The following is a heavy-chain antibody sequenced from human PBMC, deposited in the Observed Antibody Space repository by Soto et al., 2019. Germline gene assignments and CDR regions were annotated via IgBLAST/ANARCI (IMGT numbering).Heavy chain of an antibody. CDR2: IYYSGST. D-gene: IGHD3-22*01. CDR3: ARMYYYDSSGYYPNAFDI. CDR1: GGSISSYY. V-gene: IGHV4-59*01. J-gene: IGHJ3*02. Sequence: SETLSLTCTVSGGSISSYYWSWIRQPPGKGLEWIGYIYYSGSTNYNPSLKSRVTISVDTSKNQFSLKLSSVTAADTAVYYCARMYYYDSSGYYPNAFDIWGQGTMVTVSS.